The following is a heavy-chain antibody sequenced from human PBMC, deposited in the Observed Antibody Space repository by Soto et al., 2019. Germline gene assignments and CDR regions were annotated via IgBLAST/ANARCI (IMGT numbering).Heavy chain of an antibody. CDR1: GGSFSGYY. CDR3: ARGERYYDFWSGYYGDQFDP. D-gene: IGHD3-3*01. J-gene: IGHJ5*02. CDR2: IDHSGST. V-gene: IGHV4-34*01. Sequence: SETLSLTCAVYGGSFSGYYWSWIRQPPWKGLEWIGEIDHSGSTNYNPSLKSRVTISVDTSKNQFSLKLSSVTAADTAVYYCARGERYYDFWSGYYGDQFDPWGQGTLVTVSS.